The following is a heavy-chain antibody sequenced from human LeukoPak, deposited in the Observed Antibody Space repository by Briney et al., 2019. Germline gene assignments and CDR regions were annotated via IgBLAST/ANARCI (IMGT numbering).Heavy chain of an antibody. Sequence: GGPLRLSCAASGFTFDDYGMSWVRQAPGKGLEWVSGINWNGGSTGYADSVKGRFTISRDNAKNSLYLQMNSLRAEDTALYYCARDGRFLEWLPAGYWGQGTLVTVSS. V-gene: IGHV3-20*04. CDR2: INWNGGST. J-gene: IGHJ4*02. CDR3: ARDGRFLEWLPAGY. D-gene: IGHD3-3*01. CDR1: GFTFDDYG.